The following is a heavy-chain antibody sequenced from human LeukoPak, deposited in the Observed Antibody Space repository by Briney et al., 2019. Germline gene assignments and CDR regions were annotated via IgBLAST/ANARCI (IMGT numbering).Heavy chain of an antibody. D-gene: IGHD1-26*01. CDR2: IYYSGST. V-gene: IGHV4-59*01. Sequence: SETLSLTCTVSGGSISSYYWSWIRQPPGKGLEWIGYIYYSGSTNYNPSLKSRVTISVDTSKNQFSLKLSSVTAADTAVYYCARVKRSGRGLIDYWGQGTLVTVSS. J-gene: IGHJ4*02. CDR3: ARVKRSGRGLIDY. CDR1: GGSISSYY.